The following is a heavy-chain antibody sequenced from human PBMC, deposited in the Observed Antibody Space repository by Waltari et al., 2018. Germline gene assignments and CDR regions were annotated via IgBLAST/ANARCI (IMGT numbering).Heavy chain of an antibody. CDR3: ATDGDGDCSLCLAQ. CDR1: GFIASTNY. D-gene: IGHD2-21*02. V-gene: IGHV3-53*01. Sequence: EVQLVESGGGVIQPGGSLRLSCAASGFIASTNYMSWVRQAPGKGLEWVSVIYNDGTKLYADSVKGRFTVSRDNSKNMVHLQMDSLRAEDTAVYYCATDGDGDCSLCLAQWGQGTLVTVSS. J-gene: IGHJ4*02. CDR2: IYNDGTK.